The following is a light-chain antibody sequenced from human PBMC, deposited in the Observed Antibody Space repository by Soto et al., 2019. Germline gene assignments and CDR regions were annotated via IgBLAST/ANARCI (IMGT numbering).Light chain of an antibody. CDR2: KAS. V-gene: IGKV1-5*03. J-gene: IGKJ5*01. Sequence: DIQMTQSPSTLSASAGDRVTITCRASHYISSWVAWYQQKPGKAPKLLIYKASTLQSGVPSRFSGSGSGTEFTLTISSLQPDDFATYYCQQYNSIGVTFGQGTRLEIK. CDR1: HYISSW. CDR3: QQYNSIGVT.